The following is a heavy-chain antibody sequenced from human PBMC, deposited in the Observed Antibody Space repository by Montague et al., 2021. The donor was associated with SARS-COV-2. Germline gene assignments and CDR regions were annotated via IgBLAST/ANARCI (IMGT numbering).Heavy chain of an antibody. Sequence: SLRLSCAASGFSFTTFSMYWVRQAPGKGLEWVAVISSDGSNKYFPDSVRGRFTISRDRSQNTVFLQMNTLRPEDTGVYYCARAGVQDNGWDLSYFDHWGQGTLVTVSS. CDR1: GFSFTTFS. D-gene: IGHD6-19*01. CDR2: ISSDGSNK. V-gene: IGHV3-30*04. J-gene: IGHJ4*03. CDR3: ARAGVQDNGWDLSYFDH.